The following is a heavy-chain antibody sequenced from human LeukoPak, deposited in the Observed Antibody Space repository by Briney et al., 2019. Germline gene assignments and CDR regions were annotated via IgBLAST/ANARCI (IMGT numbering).Heavy chain of an antibody. CDR3: ARVGTIAAYSMDV. CDR1: GGSFSGYY. CDR2: INHSGST. J-gene: IGHJ6*02. V-gene: IGHV4-34*01. Sequence: SETLSLACAVYGGSFSGYYWSWIRQPPGKGLEWIGEINHSGSTNYNPSLKSRVTISVDTSKNQFSLKLSSVTAADTAVYYCARVGTIAAYSMDVWGQGTTVTVSS. D-gene: IGHD6-13*01.